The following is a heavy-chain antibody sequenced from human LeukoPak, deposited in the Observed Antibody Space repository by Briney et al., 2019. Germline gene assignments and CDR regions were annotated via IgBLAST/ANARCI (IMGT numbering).Heavy chain of an antibody. D-gene: IGHD2-15*01. CDR2: VSWNGGST. V-gene: IGHV3-20*04. Sequence: GGSLRLSCAASGFTFDDYGMNCVRQAPGKGLEWVSGVSWNGGSTGYGDSVKGRFTISRENAKNSLYLQMNSLRAEDTALYYCARSTRTSRKFDPWGQGTLVTVSS. J-gene: IGHJ5*02. CDR3: ARSTRTSRKFDP. CDR1: GFTFDDYG.